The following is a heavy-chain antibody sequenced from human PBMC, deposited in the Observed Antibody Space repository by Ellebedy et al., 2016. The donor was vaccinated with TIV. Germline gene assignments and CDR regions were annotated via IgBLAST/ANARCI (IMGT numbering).Heavy chain of an antibody. D-gene: IGHD6-19*01. CDR2: IYYSGST. V-gene: IGHV4-39*07. J-gene: IGHJ4*02. Sequence: SETLSLTCTVSGGSISSSSYYWGWIRQPPGKGLEWIGSIYYSGSTYYNPSLKSRVTISVDTSKNQFSLKLSSVTAADTAVYYCASGARYSSGFYFFDYWGQGTLVTVSS. CDR3: ASGARYSSGFYFFDY. CDR1: GGSISSSSYY.